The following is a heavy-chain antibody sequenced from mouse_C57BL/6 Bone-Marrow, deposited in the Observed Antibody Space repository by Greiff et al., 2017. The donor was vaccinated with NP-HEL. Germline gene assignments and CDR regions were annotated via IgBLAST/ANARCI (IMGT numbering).Heavy chain of an antibody. D-gene: IGHD2-2*01. J-gene: IGHJ2*01. Sequence: EVHLVESGGGLVKPGGSLKLSCAASGFTFSSYTMSWVRQTPETRLEWVATISGGGGNTYSPDSVKGRFPISRDNAKNTRYLQMSSLRSEDTALYYCARHRRGYGDFDYWGQGTTLTVSS. V-gene: IGHV5-9*01. CDR3: ARHRRGYGDFDY. CDR2: ISGGGGNT. CDR1: GFTFSSYT.